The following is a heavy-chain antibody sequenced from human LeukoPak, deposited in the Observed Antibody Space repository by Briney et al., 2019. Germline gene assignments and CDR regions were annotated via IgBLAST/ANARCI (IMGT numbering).Heavy chain of an antibody. J-gene: IGHJ3*02. Sequence: SQTLSLTCTVSGGSISSGSYYWSWIRQPAGKGLEWIGRIYTSGSTNYNPSLKSRVTISVDTSKNQFSLKLSSVTAADTAVYYCARDMWLRYCSGGSCYSEAFDIWGQGTMVTVSS. D-gene: IGHD2-15*01. CDR2: IYTSGST. V-gene: IGHV4-61*02. CDR3: ARDMWLRYCSGGSCYSEAFDI. CDR1: GGSISSGSYY.